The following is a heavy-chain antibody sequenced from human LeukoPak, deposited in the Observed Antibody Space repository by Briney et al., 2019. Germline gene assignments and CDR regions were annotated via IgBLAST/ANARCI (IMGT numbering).Heavy chain of an antibody. CDR2: ISSSSSYI. Sequence: PGGSLRLSCAASGFTFSSYSMNWVRQAPGKGLEWVSSISSSSSYIYYADSVKGRFTISRDNSKNTLYLQMNSLRAEDTAVYYCARTEDSSGWYSPLYYYYGMDVWGQGTTVTVSS. CDR3: ARTEDSSGWYSPLYYYYGMDV. V-gene: IGHV3-21*01. D-gene: IGHD6-19*01. CDR1: GFTFSSYS. J-gene: IGHJ6*02.